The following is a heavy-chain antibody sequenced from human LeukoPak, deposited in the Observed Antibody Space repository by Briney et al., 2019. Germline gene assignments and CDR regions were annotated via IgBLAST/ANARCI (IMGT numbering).Heavy chain of an antibody. CDR2: ISSSSGHI. V-gene: IGHV3-21*01. Sequence: GGSLRLSCAASGFTFSGYSMNCVRQAPGKGLEWVSSISSSSGHIHYADSAKGRFTISRDNAKNSVYLQMNSLRAEDTAVYFCGRDSVTVAPAAPDYWGQGTLVTVSS. D-gene: IGHD2-2*01. J-gene: IGHJ4*02. CDR3: GRDSVTVAPAAPDY. CDR1: GFTFSGYS.